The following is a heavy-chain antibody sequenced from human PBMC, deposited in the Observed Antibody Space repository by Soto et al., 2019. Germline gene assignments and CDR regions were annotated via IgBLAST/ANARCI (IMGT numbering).Heavy chain of an antibody. D-gene: IGHD2-21*02. CDR3: VKEISMVVTAFDY. CDR2: ISYDGSNK. Sequence: QVQLVESGGGVVQPGRSLRLSCAASGFTFSSYGMHWVRQAPGKGLEWVAVISYDGSNKYYADSVKGRFTISRDNSKNTLDLQMTSLGDEDTAVYYCVKEISMVVTAFDYWGQGTRVTVSS. J-gene: IGHJ4*02. V-gene: IGHV3-30*18. CDR1: GFTFSSYG.